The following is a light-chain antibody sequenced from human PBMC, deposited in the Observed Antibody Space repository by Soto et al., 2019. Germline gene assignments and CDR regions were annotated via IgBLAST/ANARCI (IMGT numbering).Light chain of an antibody. Sequence: QSVLTQSASVSGTPGHSITISCTGTSSDVGGYNYVSWYQQHPGKAPKLMIYDVSNRPSGVSNRFSGSKSGNTASLTISGLQAEDEADYYCSSYTSSSTPYVFGTGTKVTVL. CDR2: DVS. V-gene: IGLV2-14*01. J-gene: IGLJ1*01. CDR1: SSDVGGYNY. CDR3: SSYTSSSTPYV.